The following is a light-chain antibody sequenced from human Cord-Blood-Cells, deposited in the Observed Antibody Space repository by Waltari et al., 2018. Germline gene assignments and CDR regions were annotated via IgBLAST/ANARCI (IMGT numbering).Light chain of an antibody. CDR3: QQYNSYSPYT. J-gene: IGKJ2*01. CDR2: KAS. V-gene: IGKV1-5*03. CDR1: QSISSW. Sequence: DIQMTPSPYTLSASAGDRVTIPCRASQSISSWLAWYQQKPGKAPKLLIYKASSLESGVPSRFSGSGSGTEFTLTISSLQPDDFATYYCQQYNSYSPYTFGQGTKLEIK.